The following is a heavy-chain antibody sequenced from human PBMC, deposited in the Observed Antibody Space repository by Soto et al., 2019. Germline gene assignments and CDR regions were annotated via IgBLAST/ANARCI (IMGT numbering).Heavy chain of an antibody. CDR2: IWYDGSNK. CDR1: GFPFSSYA. CDR3: ARAYIVVDRYGMDV. Sequence: QVQLVESGGGVVQPGRSLRLSCAASGFPFSSYAMHWVRQAPGKGLEWVAAIWYDGSNKYYADSVKGRFTISRDNSKNTLYLQMNSLRAEDTAVYYCARAYIVVDRYGMDVWGQGTTVTVYS. J-gene: IGHJ6*02. V-gene: IGHV3-33*01. D-gene: IGHD2-2*01.